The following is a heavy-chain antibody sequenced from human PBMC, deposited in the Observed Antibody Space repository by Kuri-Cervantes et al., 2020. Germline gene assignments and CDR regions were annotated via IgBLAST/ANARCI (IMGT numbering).Heavy chain of an antibody. V-gene: IGHV4-4*07. CDR3: ARGPDYYGSGSYYDY. Sequence: SETLSLTCTVSGGSISTYYWSWIRQPAGKGLEWIGRIYTTGSTNYNPSLKSRVTISLDKSKNQFSLKLSSVTAADTAVYYCARGPDYYGSGSYYDYWGQGTLVTVSS. D-gene: IGHD3-10*01. J-gene: IGHJ4*02. CDR2: IYTTGST. CDR1: GGSISTYY.